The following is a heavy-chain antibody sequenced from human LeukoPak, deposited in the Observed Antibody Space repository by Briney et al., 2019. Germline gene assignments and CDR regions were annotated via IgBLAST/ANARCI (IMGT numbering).Heavy chain of an antibody. J-gene: IGHJ4*02. CDR2: ISSSGSNI. CDR1: GLTFSSYE. CDR3: ARAPSPYDILTGYYLDY. D-gene: IGHD3-9*01. V-gene: IGHV3-48*03. Sequence: PGGSLRLSCAASGLTFSSYEMNWVRQAPGKGLEWVSYISSSGSNIYYADSVKGRFTISRDNAKNSLYLQMNSLRAEDTAVYYCARAPSPYDILTGYYLDYWGQGTLVTVSS.